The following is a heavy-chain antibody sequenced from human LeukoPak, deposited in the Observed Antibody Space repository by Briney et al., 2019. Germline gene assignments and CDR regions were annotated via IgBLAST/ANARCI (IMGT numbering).Heavy chain of an antibody. D-gene: IGHD4-23*01. Sequence: SETLSLTCTVSGGSVSSGSYYWSWIRQPPGKGLEWIGYIYYSGSTNYNSSLKSRVTISVDTSKNQFSLKLSSVTAADTAVYYCARDLLNEGNHLDYWGQGTLVTVSS. J-gene: IGHJ4*02. CDR1: GGSVSSGSYY. V-gene: IGHV4-61*01. CDR3: ARDLLNEGNHLDY. CDR2: IYYSGST.